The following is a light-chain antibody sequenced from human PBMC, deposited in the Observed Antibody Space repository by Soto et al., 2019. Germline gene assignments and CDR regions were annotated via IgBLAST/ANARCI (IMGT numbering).Light chain of an antibody. Sequence: DIQLTQSPSFLSASVGDRVTITCRASQGLSSDLAWYQQKPGKAPKLLIYDASTLQSGVPSRFSGIGSGKEFTLTISSLQPEDFATYYCQQLNSYPITCGQGTRLEIK. V-gene: IGKV1-9*01. CDR2: DAS. J-gene: IGKJ5*01. CDR1: QGLSSD. CDR3: QQLNSYPIT.